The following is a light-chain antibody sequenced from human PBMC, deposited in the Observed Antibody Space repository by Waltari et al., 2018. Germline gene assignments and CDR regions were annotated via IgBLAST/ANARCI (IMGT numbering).Light chain of an antibody. V-gene: IGLV3-1*01. Sequence: SYALTQPPSVSVSPGQTASIPCPGDKLGDQYASWYQQKPGQSPVLVIYQDDKRPSGIPERFSGSNSGDTATLTIGGTQATDEADYFCQAWDNSTVVFGGGTKLTVL. J-gene: IGLJ2*01. CDR3: QAWDNSTVV. CDR2: QDD. CDR1: KLGDQY.